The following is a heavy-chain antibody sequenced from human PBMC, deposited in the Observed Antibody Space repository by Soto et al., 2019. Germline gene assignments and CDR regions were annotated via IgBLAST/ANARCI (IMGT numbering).Heavy chain of an antibody. CDR2: IYYSGST. Sequence: QVQLQESGPGLVKPSETLSLTCTVSGGSISSYYWSWIRQPPGKGLEWIGSIYYSGSTNYNPSLKSLVTISVDTSKNQFSLKLSSVTAADTAVYYCARIANYYDFWSGYSHAFDIWGQGTMVTVSS. J-gene: IGHJ3*02. CDR1: GGSISSYY. V-gene: IGHV4-59*01. CDR3: ARIANYYDFWSGYSHAFDI. D-gene: IGHD3-3*01.